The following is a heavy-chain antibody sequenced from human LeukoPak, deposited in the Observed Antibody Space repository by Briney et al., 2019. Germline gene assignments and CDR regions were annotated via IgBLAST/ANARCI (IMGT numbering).Heavy chain of an antibody. V-gene: IGHV4-4*07. J-gene: IGHJ5*01. Sequence: SETLSLTCTVSSDSISSYYWSWIRQPAGKGLEWIGRIYTSGSTNYNPSLKSRITMSVDTSKNQFSLKLSSVTAADTAIYYCARVYDSRNWFDSWGQGTLVTVSS. CDR2: IYTSGST. CDR3: ARVYDSRNWFDS. D-gene: IGHD3-22*01. CDR1: SDSISSYY.